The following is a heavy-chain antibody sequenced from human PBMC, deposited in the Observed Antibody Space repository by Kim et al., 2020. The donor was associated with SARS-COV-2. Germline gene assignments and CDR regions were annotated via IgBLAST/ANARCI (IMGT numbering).Heavy chain of an antibody. Sequence: TTDGKTFQGRVTMTRDTSTSTVYMELSSLRSEDTAVYYCARLYDGNSRDYWGQGTLVTVSS. J-gene: IGHJ4*02. D-gene: IGHD3-10*01. CDR3: ARLYDGNSRDY. CDR2: T. V-gene: IGHV1-46*01.